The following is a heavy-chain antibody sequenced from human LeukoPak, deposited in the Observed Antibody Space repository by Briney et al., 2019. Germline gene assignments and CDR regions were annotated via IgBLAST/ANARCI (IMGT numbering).Heavy chain of an antibody. V-gene: IGHV3-23*01. CDR1: GFTFSTYG. CDR2: VSSTGGTT. J-gene: IGHJ6*03. CDR3: ARDDLQLVRRLGRNTEYYYYYYMDV. Sequence: GGSLRLSCAASGFTFSTYGMSWVRQAPGKGLEWVSAVSSTGGTTYYADSVKGRFTISRDNSKNTLFLQINSLRAEDTAVYYCARDDLQLVRRLGRNTEYYYYYYMDVWGKGTTVTVSS. D-gene: IGHD6-13*01.